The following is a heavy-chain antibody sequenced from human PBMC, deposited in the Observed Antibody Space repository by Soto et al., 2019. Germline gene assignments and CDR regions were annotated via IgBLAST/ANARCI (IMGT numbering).Heavy chain of an antibody. CDR1: GFTFSSYA. CDR2: ISYDGSNK. CDR3: AREGYDSSGYSDY. J-gene: IGHJ4*02. D-gene: IGHD3-22*01. V-gene: IGHV3-30*04. Sequence: GGSLRLSCAASGFTFSSYAMHWVRQAPGKGLEWVAVISYDGSNKYYADSVKGRFTISRDNSKNTLYLQMNSLRAEDTAVYYCAREGYDSSGYSDYWDQGTLVTVSS.